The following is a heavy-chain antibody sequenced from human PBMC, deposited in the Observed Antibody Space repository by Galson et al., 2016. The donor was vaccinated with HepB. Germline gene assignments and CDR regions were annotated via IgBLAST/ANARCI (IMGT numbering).Heavy chain of an antibody. Sequence: QSGAEVTKPGESLNISCQASGYSFTSYWIGWVRQKPGKGLEWMGVILPADSDTRYSPSFQGQVTISADKSVTSAYLHWSSLRASDTAVYYCAKHKYTTVSGLLPCDACDMWGQGTLVTVSS. CDR3: AKHKYTTVSGLLPCDACDM. CDR2: ILPADSDT. D-gene: IGHD1-1*01. CDR1: GYSFTSYW. V-gene: IGHV5-51*01. J-gene: IGHJ3*02.